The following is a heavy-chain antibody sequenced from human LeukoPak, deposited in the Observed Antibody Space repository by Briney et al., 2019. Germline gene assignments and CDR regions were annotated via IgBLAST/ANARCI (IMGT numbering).Heavy chain of an antibody. V-gene: IGHV5-51*01. J-gene: IGHJ4*02. CDR3: ARDVNYNDRSGYDY. CDR2: MYPGDSDT. D-gene: IGHD3-22*01. CDR1: GYSFPSYW. Sequence: GESLQISCQGSGYSFPSYWIAWVRQMPGKGLEWMGIMYPGDSDTRYSPSFQGQVTISADKSISTAYLQWSSLKASDTAMYYCARDVNYNDRSGYDYWGQGTLVTVSS.